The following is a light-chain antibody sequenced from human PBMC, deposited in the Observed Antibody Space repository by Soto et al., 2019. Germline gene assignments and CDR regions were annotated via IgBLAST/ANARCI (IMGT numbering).Light chain of an antibody. CDR2: ETN. Sequence: QSVLTQPPSASGTPGQRVTISCSGSSSNIGSNTVNWYQHLPGTAPKLLIYETNRRPSGVPSRFSGSKSGTSASLAISGLQSEDEADYYCAAWDETLYGHVVFGGGTKLTVL. CDR3: AAWDETLYGHVV. V-gene: IGLV1-44*01. J-gene: IGLJ2*01. CDR1: SSNIGSNT.